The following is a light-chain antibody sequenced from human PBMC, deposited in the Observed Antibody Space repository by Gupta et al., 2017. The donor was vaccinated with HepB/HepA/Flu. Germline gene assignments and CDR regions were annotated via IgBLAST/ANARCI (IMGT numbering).Light chain of an antibody. CDR1: SSDVGDYVY. CDR3: TSYTRSNTWV. J-gene: IGLJ3*02. Sequence: QSALTQPASVSGSPGQSITISCTVTSSDVGDYVYFSWYRQHPGKAPELMIYDVTKRPAGVASGFSGSKAGNTASLTISGLQAEDEADYYCTSYTRSNTWVFGGGTKLTVL. CDR2: DVT. V-gene: IGLV2-14*03.